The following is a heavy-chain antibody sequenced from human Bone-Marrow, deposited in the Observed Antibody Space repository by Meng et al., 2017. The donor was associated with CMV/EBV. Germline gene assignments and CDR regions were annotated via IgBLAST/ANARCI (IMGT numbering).Heavy chain of an antibody. CDR1: GFTFSNFG. Sequence: GESLKISCAAPGFTFSNFGMNWVRQAPGKGLEWVSSISSSGTYIYYADSVKGRFTISRDNAKNSLFLQMKSLRAEDTAVYYCARGLLLWFGELWSFDYWGQGTLVTVSS. J-gene: IGHJ4*02. CDR3: ARGLLLWFGELWSFDY. V-gene: IGHV3-21*06. CDR2: ISSSGTYI. D-gene: IGHD3-10*01.